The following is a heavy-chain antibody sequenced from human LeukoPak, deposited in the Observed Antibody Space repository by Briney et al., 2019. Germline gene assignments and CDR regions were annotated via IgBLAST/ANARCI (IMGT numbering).Heavy chain of an antibody. V-gene: IGHV1-2*02. Sequence: ASVKVSCKASGYTFTGYYMHWVRQAPGQGLEWMGWINPNSGGTNYAQKFQGRVTMTRDTSISTAYMELSRLRSDDTAVYYCARKVGATPTPFDYWGQGTLVTVSS. J-gene: IGHJ4*02. D-gene: IGHD1-26*01. CDR2: INPNSGGT. CDR3: ARKVGATPTPFDY. CDR1: GYTFTGYY.